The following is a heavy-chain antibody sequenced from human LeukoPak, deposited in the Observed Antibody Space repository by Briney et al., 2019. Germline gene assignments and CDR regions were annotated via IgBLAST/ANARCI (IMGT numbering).Heavy chain of an antibody. CDR3: ASPGNSGYDSGYYFDY. CDR2: IIPIFGTA. CDR1: GGTFSSYA. J-gene: IGHJ4*02. Sequence: ASVKVSCKASGGTFSSYAISWVRQAPGQGLEWMGGIIPIFGTANYAQKFQGRVTITADESTSTAYMELSSLRSEDTAVYYCASPGNSGYDSGYYFDYWGQGTLVTVSS. V-gene: IGHV1-69*13. D-gene: IGHD5-12*01.